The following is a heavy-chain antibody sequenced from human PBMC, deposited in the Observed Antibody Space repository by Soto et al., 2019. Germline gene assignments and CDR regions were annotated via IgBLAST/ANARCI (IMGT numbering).Heavy chain of an antibody. Sequence: GGSLRLSCAASGFTFSSYGMHWVRQAPGKGLEWVAVISYDGSNKYYADSVKGRFTISRDNSKNTLYLQMNSLRAEDTAVYYCAKEGYYDSSGYYGFDYWGQGSLVTVSS. V-gene: IGHV3-30*18. CDR2: ISYDGSNK. D-gene: IGHD3-22*01. J-gene: IGHJ4*02. CDR3: AKEGYYDSSGYYGFDY. CDR1: GFTFSSYG.